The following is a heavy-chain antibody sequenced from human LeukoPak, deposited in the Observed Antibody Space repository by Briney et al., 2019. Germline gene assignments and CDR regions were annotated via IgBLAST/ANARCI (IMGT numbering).Heavy chain of an antibody. D-gene: IGHD6-19*01. CDR3: VKDSEGYSSGWTYFDY. Sequence: PGGSLRLSCSASGFTFSSYAMHWVRQAPRKGLEYVSAISSNGGSTYCADSVKGRFTISRDNSKNTLYLQMSSLRAEDTAVYYCVKDSEGYSSGWTYFDYWGQGTLVTVSS. CDR2: ISSNGGST. J-gene: IGHJ4*02. CDR1: GFTFSSYA. V-gene: IGHV3-64D*06.